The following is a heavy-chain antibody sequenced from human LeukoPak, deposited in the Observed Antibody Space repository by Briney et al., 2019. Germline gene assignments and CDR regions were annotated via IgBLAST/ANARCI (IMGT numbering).Heavy chain of an antibody. Sequence: GGSLRLSCAVSGFTLSSYWMSWVRQAPGKGLEWVANMKQDGSERYYVDSVKGRFTISRDNAKNSLYLEMNSLRAEDTSVYYCARYKPQYRWDLYYFDYWGQGTLVTVSS. J-gene: IGHJ4*02. CDR3: ARYKPQYRWDLYYFDY. V-gene: IGHV3-7*01. D-gene: IGHD1-1*01. CDR2: MKQDGSER. CDR1: GFTLSSYW.